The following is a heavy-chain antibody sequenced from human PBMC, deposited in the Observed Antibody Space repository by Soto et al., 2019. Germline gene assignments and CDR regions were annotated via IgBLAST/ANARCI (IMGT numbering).Heavy chain of an antibody. V-gene: IGHV4-59*01. Sequence: QVRLQESGPGLVKPSETLSLTCTVSGGSISRYYWSWIRQPPGKGLEWIGYLYNTGSTIYNPSPESRVTISVDTSKNQFSLNLNSVTAADTAVYYCARDLWGYCGTDCYPLDVWGPGTTVTVSS. J-gene: IGHJ6*02. CDR3: ARDLWGYCGTDCYPLDV. CDR1: GGSISRYY. D-gene: IGHD2-21*02. CDR2: LYNTGST.